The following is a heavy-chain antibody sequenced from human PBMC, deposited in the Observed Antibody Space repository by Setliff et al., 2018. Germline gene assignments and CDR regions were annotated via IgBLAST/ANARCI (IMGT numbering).Heavy chain of an antibody. CDR3: AGPSFDY. CDR1: GFTFSDYY. J-gene: IGHJ4*02. V-gene: IGHV3-11*04. CDR2: ISGSSTT. Sequence: PGGSLRLSCAASGFTFSDYYMSWIRQAPGRGLEWVSYISGSSTTYYADSVKGRFTISRDNAKNSLYLQMNSLRAEDTAVYYCAGPSFDYWGQGTLVTVSS.